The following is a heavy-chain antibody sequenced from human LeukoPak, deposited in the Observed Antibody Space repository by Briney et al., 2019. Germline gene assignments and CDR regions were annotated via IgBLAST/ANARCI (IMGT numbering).Heavy chain of an antibody. J-gene: IGHJ4*02. V-gene: IGHV3-30-3*01. CDR3: AGLVTLNF. CDR2: ISYDGSNK. D-gene: IGHD2-21*02. CDR1: GFTFSSYA. Sequence: GGSLRLSCAASGFTFSSYAMHWVRQAPGKGLEWVAVISYDGSNKYYADSVKGRFTISRDNSKNTLYLQMNSLRAEDTAVYYCAGLVTLNFWGQGTLVTVSS.